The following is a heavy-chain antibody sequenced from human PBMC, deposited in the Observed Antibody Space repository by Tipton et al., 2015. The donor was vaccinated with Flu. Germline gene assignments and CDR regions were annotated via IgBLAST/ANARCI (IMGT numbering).Heavy chain of an antibody. CDR2: IYSDGRA. CDR3: ASTGI. Sequence: SLRLSCAASGFTFDDHAMSWVRQVPGKGLEWVSVIYSDGRAYYVDSVKGRFTVSRDDSKNMLSLQMDSLRAEDTAVYYCASTGIWGQGTMVTVSS. D-gene: IGHD4-17*01. CDR1: GFTFDDHA. J-gene: IGHJ3*02. V-gene: IGHV3-66*01.